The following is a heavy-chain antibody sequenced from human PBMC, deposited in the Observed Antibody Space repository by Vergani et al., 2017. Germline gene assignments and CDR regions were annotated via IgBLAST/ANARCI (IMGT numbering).Heavy chain of an antibody. J-gene: IGHJ6*02. CDR1: GFTFSSYE. CDR2: ISSSGSTI. V-gene: IGHV3-48*03. Sequence: EVQLVESGGGLVQPGGSLRLSCAASGFTFSSYEMNWVRQAPGKGLEWVSYISSSGSTIYYADSVKGRFTISRDNAKTSLYLQMNSLRAEDTAVYYCAGGAVIYCSGGSCHDYYYYYGMDVWGQGTTVTVSS. D-gene: IGHD2-15*01. CDR3: AGGAVIYCSGGSCHDYYYYYGMDV.